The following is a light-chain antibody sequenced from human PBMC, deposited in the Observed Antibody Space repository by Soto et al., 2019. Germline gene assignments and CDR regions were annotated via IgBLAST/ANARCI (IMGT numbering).Light chain of an antibody. V-gene: IGLV2-14*01. CDR3: SSYTSNSNPYV. CDR2: EVT. J-gene: IGLJ1*01. CDR1: SSDVGGYNY. Sequence: QSALTQPASVSGSPGQSITISCTGTSSDVGGYNYVSWYQLHPGKAPKLMIYEVTNRPSGVSNRFSGSKSGNTASLTISGRQAEDEADYYCSSYTSNSNPYVFGTGTKVTVL.